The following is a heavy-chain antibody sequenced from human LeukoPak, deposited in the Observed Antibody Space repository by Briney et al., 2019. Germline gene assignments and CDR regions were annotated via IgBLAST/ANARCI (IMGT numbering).Heavy chain of an antibody. CDR3: ARALAEAAGTFDP. V-gene: IGHV4-39*07. D-gene: IGHD6-13*01. CDR1: GGSISSSSYY. CDR2: IYYSGST. Sequence: SETLSLTCTVPGGSISSSSYYWGWIRQPPGKGLEWIGSIYYSGSTYYNPSLKSRVTISVDTSKNQFSLKLSSVTAADTAVYYCARALAEAAGTFDPWGQGTLVTVSS. J-gene: IGHJ5*02.